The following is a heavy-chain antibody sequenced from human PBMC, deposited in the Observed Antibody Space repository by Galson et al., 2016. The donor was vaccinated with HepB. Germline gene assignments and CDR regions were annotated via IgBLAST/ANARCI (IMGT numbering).Heavy chain of an antibody. Sequence: SVKVSCKASGGTFSDYAISWLRQAPGQGLEWMGGIIPILGTANYAQKFQGGVTITADGSTSTAYMELSSLRSEDTAVYYCAREPDFDYWGQGTPVTVSS. CDR2: IIPILGTA. CDR1: GGTFSDYA. J-gene: IGHJ4*02. CDR3: AREPDFDY. V-gene: IGHV1-69*13.